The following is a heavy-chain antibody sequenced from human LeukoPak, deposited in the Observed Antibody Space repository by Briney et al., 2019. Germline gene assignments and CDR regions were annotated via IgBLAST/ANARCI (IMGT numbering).Heavy chain of an antibody. CDR2: TYYRSKWYN. V-gene: IGHV6-1*01. D-gene: IGHD3-22*01. CDR3: ARDDYDSSGYYHY. Sequence: SQTLSLTCAISGDSVSSNSAAWNWIRQSPSRGLEWLGRTYYRSKWYNDYAVSVKSRITINPDTSKNQFSLKLSSVTAADTAVYYCARDDYDSSGYYHYWGQGTLVTVSS. J-gene: IGHJ4*02. CDR1: GDSVSSNSAA.